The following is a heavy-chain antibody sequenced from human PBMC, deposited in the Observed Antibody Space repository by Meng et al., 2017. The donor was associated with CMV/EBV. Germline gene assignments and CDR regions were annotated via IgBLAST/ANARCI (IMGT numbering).Heavy chain of an antibody. CDR1: GGSISSSSYY. V-gene: IGHV3-11*04. D-gene: IGHD2-21*01. CDR3: ARALCGGECYSYYYYYGMDV. Sequence: LSLTCTVSGGSISSSSYYWGWIRQAPGKGLEWVSYISSSGSTIYYADSVKGRFTISRDNAKNSLYLQMNSLRAEDTAVYYCARALCGGECYSYYYYYGMDVWGQGTTVTVSS. CDR2: ISSSGSTI. J-gene: IGHJ6*02.